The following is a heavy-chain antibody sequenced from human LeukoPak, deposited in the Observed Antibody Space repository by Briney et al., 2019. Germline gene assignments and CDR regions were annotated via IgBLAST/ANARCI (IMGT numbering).Heavy chain of an antibody. CDR3: AKPYCSGGSCPHDY. V-gene: IGHV3-48*04. J-gene: IGHJ4*02. D-gene: IGHD2-15*01. Sequence: GGSLRLSCAASGFTLSTNSMNWVRQAPGKGLVWVSYISSTGGTIYYADSMKGRFTISRDHAKNSLYLLMNSLRVEDTAVYYCAKPYCSGGSCPHDYWGQGTLVTVSS. CDR1: GFTLSTNS. CDR2: ISSTGGTI.